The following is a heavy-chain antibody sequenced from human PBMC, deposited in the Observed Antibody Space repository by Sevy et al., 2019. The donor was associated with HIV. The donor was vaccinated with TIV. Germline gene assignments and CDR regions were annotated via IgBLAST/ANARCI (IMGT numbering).Heavy chain of an antibody. Sequence: SETLSLTCTVSGGSISSYYWSWIRQPPGKGLEWIGYIYYSGSTNYNPPLKSRVTISVDTSKNQFSLKLSSVTAADTAVYYCARLDGEFDYWGQGTLVTVSS. CDR2: IYYSGST. V-gene: IGHV4-59*01. D-gene: IGHD3-10*01. CDR1: GGSISSYY. J-gene: IGHJ4*02. CDR3: ARLDGEFDY.